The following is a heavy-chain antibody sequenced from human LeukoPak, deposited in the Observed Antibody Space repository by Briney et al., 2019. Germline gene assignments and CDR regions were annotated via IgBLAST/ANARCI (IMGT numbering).Heavy chain of an antibody. Sequence: GGSLRLSCAASGFTFSSSYMNWVRQAPGKGLEWVSSISSSSSYIYYADSVKGRFTISRDNAKNSLYLQMNSLRAEDTAVYYCARDAPLITMVRGVSYYYYGMDVWGQGTTVTVSS. CDR3: ARDAPLITMVRGVSYYYYGMDV. D-gene: IGHD3-10*01. CDR2: ISSSSSYI. CDR1: GFTFSSSY. V-gene: IGHV3-21*01. J-gene: IGHJ6*02.